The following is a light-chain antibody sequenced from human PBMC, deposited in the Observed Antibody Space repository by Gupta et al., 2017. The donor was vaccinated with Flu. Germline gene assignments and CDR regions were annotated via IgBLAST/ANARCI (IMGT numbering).Light chain of an antibody. Sequence: PGESATLSCRASQSVSSCLAWYQQKPGQAPRLLIYDASNRATGIPARFSGSGSGTDFTLTISSLEPEDFAVYYCQQRSNWLTFGGGTKVEIK. CDR1: QSVSSC. CDR2: DAS. CDR3: QQRSNWLT. J-gene: IGKJ4*01. V-gene: IGKV3-11*01.